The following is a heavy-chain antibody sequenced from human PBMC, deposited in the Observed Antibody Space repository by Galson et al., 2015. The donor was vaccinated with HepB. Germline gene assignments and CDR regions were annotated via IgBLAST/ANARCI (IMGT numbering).Heavy chain of an antibody. CDR2: IYSGGST. Sequence: SLRLSCAASGFTVSSNYMSWVRQAPGKGLEWVSVIYSGGSTYYADSVKGRFTISRDNSKNTLYLQMNSLRAEDTAVYYCARAPEWGLPHFDYWGQGTLVTVSS. CDR1: GFTVSSNY. V-gene: IGHV3-66*02. D-gene: IGHD1-26*01. J-gene: IGHJ4*02. CDR3: ARAPEWGLPHFDY.